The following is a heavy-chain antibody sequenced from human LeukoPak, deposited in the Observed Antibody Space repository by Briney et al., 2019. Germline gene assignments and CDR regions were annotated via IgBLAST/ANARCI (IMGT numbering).Heavy chain of an antibody. CDR1: GFTFSNAW. CDR2: IKSKTDGGTT. J-gene: IGHJ6*02. V-gene: IGHV3-15*01. CDR3: AKDQSVTTYYYYYGMDV. Sequence: GGSLRLSCAASGFTFSNAWMSWVRQAPGKGLEWVGRIKSKTDGGTTDYAAPVKGRFTISRDNSKNTLYLQMNSLRAEDTAVYYCAKDQSVTTYYYYYGMDVWGQGTTVTVSS. D-gene: IGHD1-1*01.